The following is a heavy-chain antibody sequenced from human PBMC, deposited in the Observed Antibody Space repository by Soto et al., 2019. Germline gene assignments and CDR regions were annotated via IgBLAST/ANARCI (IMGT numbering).Heavy chain of an antibody. J-gene: IGHJ1*01. Sequence: EVQLLESGGGLVRPGGSLRLSCAASGFTFSYAWMSWVREAPGKGLEWVALINTETEGGTTDYGAPVEGRFTISKDDSKNMVYLQMNSLKSEDTAVYYCTTNDAFWGSYLYRWAYWGQGTLVTVSS. V-gene: IGHV3-15*01. CDR3: TTNDAFWGSYLYRWAY. CDR2: INTETEGGTT. D-gene: IGHD3-16*02. CDR1: GFTFSYAW.